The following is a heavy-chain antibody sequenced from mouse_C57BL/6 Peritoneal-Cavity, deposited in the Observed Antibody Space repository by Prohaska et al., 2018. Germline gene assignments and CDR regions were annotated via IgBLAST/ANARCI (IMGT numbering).Heavy chain of an antibody. J-gene: IGHJ3*01. Sequence: EVKLLQSGGGLVQPGGSLKLSCSASGIDFSRYWMSWVRRAPGKGLEWIGEINPDSSTINYAPSLKDKFIISRDNAKKTLYLQMSKVRSEDTALYYCATYYSNYWFAYWGQGTLVTVSA. V-gene: IGHV4-1*01. CDR3: ATYYSNYWFAY. D-gene: IGHD2-5*01. CDR2: INPDSSTI. CDR1: GIDFSRYW.